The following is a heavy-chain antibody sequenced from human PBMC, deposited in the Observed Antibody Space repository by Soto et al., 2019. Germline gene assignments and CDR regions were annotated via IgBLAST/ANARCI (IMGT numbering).Heavy chain of an antibody. CDR2: FIPVSNRP. Sequence: QIQLVQSGAEMKKPGSSVKVSCKASGGTFSTYVINWVRQAPGQGLEWVGGFIPVSNRPSYAQKLQGRVTISADESARTAYMELSSLRSDDTAVYFCTKALHMLRFFNSWGRGSLVTVSS. CDR3: TKALHMLRFFNS. J-gene: IGHJ4*02. D-gene: IGHD5-12*01. CDR1: GGTFSTYV. V-gene: IGHV1-69*01.